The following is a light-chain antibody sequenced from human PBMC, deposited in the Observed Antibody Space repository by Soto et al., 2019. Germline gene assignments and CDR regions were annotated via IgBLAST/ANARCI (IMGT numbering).Light chain of an antibody. CDR3: GSCADNYFDV. Sequence: QSALTQPHSVSGSPGQSVTISCTGTSNDVEAYHYVSWYQHHPGKAPKLIIYDVTQRPSGIPDRFSGSKSGNTASLTISGLQAEDEADYDCGSCADNYFDVFGTGTKLTVL. CDR1: SNDVEAYHY. J-gene: IGLJ1*01. V-gene: IGLV2-11*01. CDR2: DVT.